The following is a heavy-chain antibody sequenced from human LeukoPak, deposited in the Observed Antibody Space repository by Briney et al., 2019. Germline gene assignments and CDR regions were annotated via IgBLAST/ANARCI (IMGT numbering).Heavy chain of an antibody. Sequence: GGSLRLSCAASGFTFSLYGMHWVRQAPGKGLEWVAVISYDGSNKYYADSVKGRFTISRDNSKNTLYLQMNSLRAEDTAVYYCAKDPDNYDSSGYQGDNWFDPWGQGTLVTVSS. J-gene: IGHJ5*02. CDR2: ISYDGSNK. V-gene: IGHV3-30*18. CDR3: AKDPDNYDSSGYQGDNWFDP. CDR1: GFTFSLYG. D-gene: IGHD3-22*01.